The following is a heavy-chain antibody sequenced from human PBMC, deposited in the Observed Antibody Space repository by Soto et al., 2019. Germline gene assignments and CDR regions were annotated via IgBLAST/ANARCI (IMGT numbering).Heavy chain of an antibody. J-gene: IGHJ4*02. Sequence: EVQLAESGGGLVQPGGSLRLSCVASGFTFRGYWMHWIRQVPGKGLIWVSRINGDGSYTNYADPVKGRFTISRDNAKNTLYLQMNSLRAEDTAVYYCARERGGYSSDYWGQGTLVTVSS. CDR1: GFTFRGYW. CDR3: ARERGGYSSDY. D-gene: IGHD2-15*01. CDR2: INGDGSYT. V-gene: IGHV3-74*01.